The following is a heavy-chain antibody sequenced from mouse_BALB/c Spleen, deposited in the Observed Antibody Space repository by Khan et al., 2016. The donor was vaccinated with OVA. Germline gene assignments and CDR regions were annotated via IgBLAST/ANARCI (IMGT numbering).Heavy chain of an antibody. CDR3: ARGYFGNYEFVY. D-gene: IGHD2-1*01. CDR1: GYTFTNYW. Sequence: VQLQESGAELVKPVASVKLSCKTSGYTFTNYWIQWIKQRPGQGLGWIGQIFPGTGTTYYNQNFKGKATLTVDTSSNTAYMHLSSLTSEDSAVYFCARGYFGNYEFVYWGQGTLVTVSP. CDR2: IFPGTGTT. V-gene: IGHV1S132*01. J-gene: IGHJ3*01.